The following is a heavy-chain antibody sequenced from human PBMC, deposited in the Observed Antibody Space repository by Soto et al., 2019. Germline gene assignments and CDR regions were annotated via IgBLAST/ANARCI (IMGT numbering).Heavy chain of an antibody. CDR2: INPNSGGT. Sequence: GFSVKVSGERSVYTFTVYYMQWVLQSPGQGLEWMGWINPNSGGTNYAQKFQGWVTMTRDTSISAAYMELSRLRADDTAVYYCARGYSGYGGFDYWGQGTLVTVSS. J-gene: IGHJ4*02. CDR1: VYTFTVYY. CDR3: ARGYSGYGGFDY. D-gene: IGHD5-12*01. V-gene: IGHV1-2*04.